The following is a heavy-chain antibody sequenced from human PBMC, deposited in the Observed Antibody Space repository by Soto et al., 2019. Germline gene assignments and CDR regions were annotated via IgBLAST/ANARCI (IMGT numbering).Heavy chain of an antibody. CDR1: GLTFRSYW. Sequence: EVQLVESGGGLVQPGESLRLSCAASGLTFRSYWMHWVRQAPGKGLMWGSRINTDGSVAMYVDSMKGRFTISRDNAKNTLFLQMNSPRAEGTAVYYCVRAMQLWRLDSWCPETLVSVSS. CDR3: VRAMQLWRLDS. CDR2: INTDGSVA. D-gene: IGHD2-2*01. J-gene: IGHJ4*02. V-gene: IGHV3-74*03.